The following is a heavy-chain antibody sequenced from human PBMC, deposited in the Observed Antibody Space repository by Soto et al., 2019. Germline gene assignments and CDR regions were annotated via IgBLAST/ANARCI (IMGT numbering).Heavy chain of an antibody. CDR1: GFTFSSYS. CDR3: ARGWACSGGSCYSDYWGKGTLVTVSSDV. V-gene: IGHV3-48*02. CDR2: ISSTAGTI. J-gene: IGHJ6*02. Sequence: GGSLRLSCAASGFTFSSYSMSWVRQVPGKGLEWVAYISSTAGTIYYADSLRGRFTISRDNAKNSLYLQMSSLRDEDTAVYYCARGWACSGGSCYSDYWGKGTLVTVSSDVWGQGTTVTVSS. D-gene: IGHD2-15*01.